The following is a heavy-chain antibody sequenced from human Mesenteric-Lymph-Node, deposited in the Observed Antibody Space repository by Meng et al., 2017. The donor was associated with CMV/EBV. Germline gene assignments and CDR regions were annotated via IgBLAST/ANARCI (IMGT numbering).Heavy chain of an antibody. V-gene: IGHV4-39*01. CDR2: VHYTGST. CDR1: GASISSFFY. Sequence: QRGESGHGQVKPSETLPLPCPFSGASISSFFYWGWIRQPPGRGLEWIGSVHYTGSTYYSPSLKSRVTVSVDTSKNQFSLRLTSVTAADTAVYYCARPFPSWQSPRLDPFGAWGQGTLVTVSS. CDR3: ARPFPSWQSPRLDPFGA. D-gene: IGHD6-19*01. J-gene: IGHJ5*02.